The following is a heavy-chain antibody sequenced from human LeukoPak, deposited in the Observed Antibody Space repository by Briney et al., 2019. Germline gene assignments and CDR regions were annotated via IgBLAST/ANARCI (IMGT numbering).Heavy chain of an antibody. CDR2: IYSGGNT. CDR1: GFTVSSNY. Sequence: GGSLRLSCAASGFTVSSNYMTWVRQAPGKGLEWASVIYSGGNTYYADSVKGRFSISRDNSKNTVYLQMNSLRAEDTAVYYCARDRYGRNAFDIWGQGTMVTVSS. V-gene: IGHV3-66*01. J-gene: IGHJ3*02. CDR3: ARDRYGRNAFDI. D-gene: IGHD1-1*01.